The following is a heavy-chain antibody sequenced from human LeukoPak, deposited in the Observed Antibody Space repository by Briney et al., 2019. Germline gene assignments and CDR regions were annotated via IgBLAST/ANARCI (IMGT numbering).Heavy chain of an antibody. V-gene: IGHV4-59*08. J-gene: IGHJ4*02. D-gene: IGHD5-18*01. CDR2: IYYSGST. CDR1: GGSISSYY. CDR3: ARSAMAPYYFDY. Sequence: SETLSLTCTVSGGSISSYYWSWIRQPPGMGLEWIGYIYYSGSTNYNPSLKSRVTISVDTSKNQFSLKLSSVTAADTAVYYCARSAMAPYYFDYWGQGTLVTVSS.